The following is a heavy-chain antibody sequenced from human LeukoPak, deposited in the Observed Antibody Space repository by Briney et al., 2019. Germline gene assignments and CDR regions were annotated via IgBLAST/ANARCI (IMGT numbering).Heavy chain of an antibody. CDR3: ARDDSHGYHFFDS. CDR2: ISGSGEFI. CDR1: GFTFSSYS. D-gene: IGHD3-22*01. J-gene: IGHJ4*02. V-gene: IGHV3-21*01. Sequence: GGSLRLSCAASGFTFSSYSMNWIRQAPGKGLEWVSSISGSGEFIYYGDSVKGRVTISRDNGKNSLYLQMNSVRPEDMAVYYCARDDSHGYHFFDSWGRGTLSPSPQ.